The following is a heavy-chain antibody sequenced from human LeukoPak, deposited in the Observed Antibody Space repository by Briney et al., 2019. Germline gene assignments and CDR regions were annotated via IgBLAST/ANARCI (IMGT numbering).Heavy chain of an antibody. Sequence: TGGSLRLSCAASGFTFSSSEMNWVRQAPGKGLEWVSYISSSSNTMYYADSVKGRFTISRDNAKNSLYLQMNSLRDEDTAVYYCARAFDYWGQGTLVAVSS. CDR1: GFTFSSSE. CDR2: ISSSSNTM. CDR3: ARAFDY. J-gene: IGHJ4*02. V-gene: IGHV3-48*03.